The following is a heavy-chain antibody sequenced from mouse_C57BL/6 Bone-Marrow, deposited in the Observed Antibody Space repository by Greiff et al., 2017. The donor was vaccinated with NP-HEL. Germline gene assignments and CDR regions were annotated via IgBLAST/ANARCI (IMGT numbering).Heavy chain of an antibody. D-gene: IGHD2-3*01. CDR1: GYTFTSYW. CDR2: IDPSDSYT. CDR3: ARYDGYGAMDY. Sequence: QVQLQQPGAELVKPGASVKLSCKASGYTFTSYWMHWVKQRPGQGLEWIGEIDPSDSYTNYNQKFKGKSTLTVDKSSSTAYMQLSSLTSEDSAVYSCARYDGYGAMDYWGQGTSVTVSS. V-gene: IGHV1-69*01. J-gene: IGHJ4*01.